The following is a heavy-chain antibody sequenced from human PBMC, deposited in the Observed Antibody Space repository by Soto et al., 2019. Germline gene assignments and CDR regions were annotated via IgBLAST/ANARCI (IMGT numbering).Heavy chain of an antibody. CDR2: IFTIFGTA. V-gene: IGHV1-69*13. Sequence: SLKVSCKASGYIFTSYAISWARQAPGQGIEWIGGIFTIFGTANCTQKIQGRDTITADESGSTAYMELSRLRSEVTAVYYCASRGILLWSTYYYGMDVWGQGTTVTVSS. D-gene: IGHD3-16*01. CDR1: GYIFTSYA. J-gene: IGHJ6*02. CDR3: ASRGILLWSTYYYGMDV.